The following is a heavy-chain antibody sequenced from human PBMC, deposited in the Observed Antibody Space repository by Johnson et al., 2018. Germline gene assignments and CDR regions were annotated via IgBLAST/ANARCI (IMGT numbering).Heavy chain of an antibody. J-gene: IGHJ3*02. CDR2: ISWNSGSL. Sequence: EVQLLESGGGLVQPGRSLRLSCAASRFTFDDYAMHWVRQAPGKGLEWVSGISWNSGSLGYADSVKGRFTISRDNAENSLFLQMNSLIPEDTALYYWAKANDYGGNSGAFDIWGQGTMFTVSS. CDR1: RFTFDDYA. CDR3: AKANDYGGNSGAFDI. V-gene: IGHV3-9*01. D-gene: IGHD4-23*01.